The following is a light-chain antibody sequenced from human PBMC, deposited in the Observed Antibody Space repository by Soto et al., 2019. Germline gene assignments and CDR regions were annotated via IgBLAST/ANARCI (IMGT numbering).Light chain of an antibody. CDR2: YDN. CDR1: SSNIGTNI. J-gene: IGLJ2*01. Sequence: QSVLTQPPSASGTSGQRVTISCSGSSSNIGTNIVNWYQQLPGTAPKLLIYYDNQRPSGVPDRFSGSKSGTSASLAISGLQSEDEADYYCAAWDVSLNGPVFGGGTKVTVL. CDR3: AAWDVSLNGPV. V-gene: IGLV1-44*01.